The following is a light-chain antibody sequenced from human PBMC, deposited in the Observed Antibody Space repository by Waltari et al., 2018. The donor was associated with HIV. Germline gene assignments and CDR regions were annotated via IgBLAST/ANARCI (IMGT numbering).Light chain of an antibody. CDR1: QSVLSSSNNKNY. V-gene: IGKV4-1*01. Sequence: DIVMTQSPDSLTVSLGERATIHCKSRQSVLSSSNNKNYLAWYQQKSGQPPKLLIYWASTRESGVPDRFSGSGSGTDFTLTISSLQAEDVAVYYCQQYYSTPLTFGGGTKVEIK. J-gene: IGKJ4*01. CDR3: QQYYSTPLT. CDR2: WAS.